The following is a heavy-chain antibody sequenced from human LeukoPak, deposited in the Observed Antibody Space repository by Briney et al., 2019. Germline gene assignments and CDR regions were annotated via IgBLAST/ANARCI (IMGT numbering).Heavy chain of an antibody. J-gene: IGHJ5*02. CDR2: IIPIFGTA. Sequence: SVKVSCKASGGTFSSYAISWVRQAPGQGLEWMGGIIPIFGTANYAQKFQGRVTITADESTSTAYMELRSLRSDDTAVYYCARGESYGSGSYYNQNWFDPWGQGTLVTVSS. V-gene: IGHV1-69*01. CDR1: GGTFSSYA. CDR3: ARGESYGSGSYYNQNWFDP. D-gene: IGHD3-10*01.